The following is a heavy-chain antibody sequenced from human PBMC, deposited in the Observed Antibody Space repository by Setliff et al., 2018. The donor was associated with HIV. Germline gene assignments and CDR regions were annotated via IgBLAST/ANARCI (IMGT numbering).Heavy chain of an antibody. Sequence: GGSLRLSCAASGFTFSRYAIHWVRQAPGKGVEWVAVISDDGTNKYYADSVEGRFTISRDNAKNTLSLQMNSLRAEDTAVYYCAKDVLVGGTYRLVPDYWGQGTLVTVSS. CDR2: ISDDGTNK. J-gene: IGHJ4*02. CDR3: AKDVLVGGTYRLVPDY. V-gene: IGHV3-30*04. CDR1: GFTFSRYA. D-gene: IGHD3-9*01.